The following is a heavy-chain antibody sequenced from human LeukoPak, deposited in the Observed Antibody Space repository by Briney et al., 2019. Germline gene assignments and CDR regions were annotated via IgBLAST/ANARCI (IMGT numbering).Heavy chain of an antibody. V-gene: IGHV3-48*03. CDR2: IRSSGSNM. J-gene: IGHJ3*02. D-gene: IGHD1-26*01. CDR3: ARDGLSGDQAFDAFDI. Sequence: GGSLRLSCAASGFTFRSYEMGWVRQAPGKGLEWIAYIRSSGSNMYYADSVRGRFSISRDNAKDSLYLQMNSLRAEDTAIYYCARDGLSGDQAFDAFDIWGQGTMVTVX. CDR1: GFTFRSYE.